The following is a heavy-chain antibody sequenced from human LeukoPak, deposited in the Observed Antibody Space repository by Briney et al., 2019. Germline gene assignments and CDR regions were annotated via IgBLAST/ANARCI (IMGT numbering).Heavy chain of an antibody. CDR2: INAGNGNT. V-gene: IGHV1-3*01. J-gene: IGHJ4*02. CDR3: ARMGGQQLVFGDY. D-gene: IGHD6-13*01. Sequence: ASVKVSCKASGYTFTSYAMHWVRQAPGQRLEWMGWINAGNGNTKYSQKFQGRVTITRDASASTAYMELSSLRSEDTAVYYCARMGGQQLVFGDYWGQGTPVTVSS. CDR1: GYTFTSYA.